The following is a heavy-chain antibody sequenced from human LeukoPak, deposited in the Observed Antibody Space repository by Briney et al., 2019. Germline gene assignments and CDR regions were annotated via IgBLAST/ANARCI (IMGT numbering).Heavy chain of an antibody. CDR2: IYYSGNT. CDR3: ARDFVVADTGDY. J-gene: IGHJ4*02. V-gene: IGHV4-39*07. CDR1: GDSISSSSYY. Sequence: SETLSLTCTVSGDSISSSSYYWGWIRQPPGKALEWIGNIYYSGNTYYNPSLKSRVTISVDTSKNQFSLELSSVTAADTAVYYCARDFVVADTGDYWGQGTLVTVSS. D-gene: IGHD6-19*01.